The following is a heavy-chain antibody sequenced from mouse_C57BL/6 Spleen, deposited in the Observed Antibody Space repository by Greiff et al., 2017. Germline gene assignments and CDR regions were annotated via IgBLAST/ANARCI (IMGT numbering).Heavy chain of an antibody. V-gene: IGHV1-80*01. D-gene: IGHD4-1*01. CDR3: ARHGTGTSYFDY. J-gene: IGHJ2*01. Sequence: VKLVESGAELVKPGASVKISCKASGYAFSSYWMNWVKQRPGKGLEWIGQIYPGDGDTNYNGKFKGKATLTADKSSSTAYMQLSSLTSEDSAVYFCARHGTGTSYFDYWGQGTTLTVSS. CDR1: GYAFSSYW. CDR2: IYPGDGDT.